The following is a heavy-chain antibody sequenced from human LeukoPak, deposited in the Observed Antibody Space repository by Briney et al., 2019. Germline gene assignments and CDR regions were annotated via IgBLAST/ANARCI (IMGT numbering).Heavy chain of an antibody. CDR1: GGSFSGYY. D-gene: IGHD5-24*01. CDR2: INHSGST. J-gene: IGHJ4*02. CDR3: ASPPPGDGYNPFGY. Sequence: SETLSLTYAVYGGSFSGYYWSWIRQPPGKGLEWIGEINHSGSTNYNPSLKSRVTISVDTSKNQFSLKLSSVTAADTAVYYCASPPPGDGYNPFGYWGQGTLVTVSS. V-gene: IGHV4-34*01.